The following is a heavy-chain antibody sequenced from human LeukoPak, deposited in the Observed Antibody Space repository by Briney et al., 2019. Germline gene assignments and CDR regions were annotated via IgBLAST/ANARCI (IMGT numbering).Heavy chain of an antibody. D-gene: IGHD6-19*01. J-gene: IGHJ5*02. Sequence: GGSLRLSCAASGFTFSTSTMNWVRQAPGKGLEWVSSISSSNDYRYYADSVKGRFTISRDNAKNSLYLQMNSLRAEDTAVYYCVRIPNSAGFPNWFDPWGQGTLVTVSS. CDR2: ISSSNDYR. CDR3: VRIPNSAGFPNWFDP. V-gene: IGHV3-21*01. CDR1: GFTFSTST.